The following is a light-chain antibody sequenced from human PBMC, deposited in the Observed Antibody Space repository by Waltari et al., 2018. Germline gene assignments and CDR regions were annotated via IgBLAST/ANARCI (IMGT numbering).Light chain of an antibody. Sequence: QSPLTQPASVSGCPGPSITISSTRAPADLPSYNLISWYHHHPAKAPNLKIYEAVKRPSGVSNRFSGAKSGTTASLIISGLQADDEADYYCCSYTGSSTSYGCGSGTKVTVL. J-gene: IGLJ1*01. V-gene: IGLV2-23*01. CDR2: EAV. CDR1: PADLPSYNL. CDR3: CSYTGSSTSYG.